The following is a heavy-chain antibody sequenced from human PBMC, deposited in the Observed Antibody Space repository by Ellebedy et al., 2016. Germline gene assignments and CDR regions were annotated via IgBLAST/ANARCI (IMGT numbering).Heavy chain of an antibody. D-gene: IGHD3-22*01. Sequence: SETLSLXXTVSGGSISSSSYYWGWIRQPPGKGLEWIGSIYYSGSTYYNPSLKSRVTISVDTSKNQFSLKLSSVTAADTAVYYCARVGTMIVVDPQIDYWGQGTLVTVSS. CDR3: ARVGTMIVVDPQIDY. V-gene: IGHV4-39*07. CDR2: IYYSGST. CDR1: GGSISSSSYY. J-gene: IGHJ4*02.